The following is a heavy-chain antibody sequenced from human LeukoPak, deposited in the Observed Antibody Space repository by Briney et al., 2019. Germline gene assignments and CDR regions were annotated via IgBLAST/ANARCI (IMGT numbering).Heavy chain of an antibody. V-gene: IGHV1-18*01. D-gene: IGHD1-1*01. J-gene: IGHJ4*02. Sequence: EASVKVSCKASGYTFTSYGIGWVRQAPGQGLEWMGWITAYNGNTNYAQKLQGRVTMTTDTSTSTAYMELRSLRSDNTAVYYCARDRGLEIDSWGQGTLVTVSS. CDR3: ARDRGLEIDS. CDR2: ITAYNGNT. CDR1: GYTFTSYG.